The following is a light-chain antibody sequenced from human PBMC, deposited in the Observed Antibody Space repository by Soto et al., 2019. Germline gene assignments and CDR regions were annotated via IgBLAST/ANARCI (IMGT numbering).Light chain of an antibody. V-gene: IGKV3-11*01. CDR3: QQRSNWPPEVT. CDR1: QSVGSS. Sequence: EIVLTQSPDTLSLSPGERATLSCRASQSVGSSLAGYQQKPGQAPRLLIYDASNRATGIPARFSGSGSGTDFTLTISSLEPEDFAVYYCQQRSNWPPEVTFGPGTKVDIK. J-gene: IGKJ3*01. CDR2: DAS.